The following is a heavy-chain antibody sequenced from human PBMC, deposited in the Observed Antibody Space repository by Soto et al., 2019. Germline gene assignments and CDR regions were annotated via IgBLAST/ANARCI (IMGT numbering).Heavy chain of an antibody. V-gene: IGHV4-34*01. D-gene: IGHD3-10*01. CDR2: INHSGST. CDR3: AVWEFGSGRRRFAY. Sequence: QVQLQQWGAGLLKPSETLSLTCAVYGGSFSGYYWSWIRQPPGKGLEWIGEINHSGSTNYNPSLKSRVTIAVDTSKNQCSRKLSSVTAADTAVYYCAVWEFGSGRRRFAYWGQGTLVTVSS. J-gene: IGHJ4*02. CDR1: GGSFSGYY.